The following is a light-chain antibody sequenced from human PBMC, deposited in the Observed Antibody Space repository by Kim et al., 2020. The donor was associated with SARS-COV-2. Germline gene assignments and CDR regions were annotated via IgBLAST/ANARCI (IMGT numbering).Light chain of an antibody. CDR2: GAS. CDR1: QSVTSNF. J-gene: IGKJ2*01. V-gene: IGKV3-20*01. CDR3: QQYRKSPTGYT. Sequence: EIVLTQSPGTLSLSPGEGATLSCRASQSVTSNFLTWYQQKPGQAPRLLIYGASSRATGIPDRFSGSGSGTDFTLTISRLEPEDFAVYYCQQYRKSPTGYTFGQGTKLEI.